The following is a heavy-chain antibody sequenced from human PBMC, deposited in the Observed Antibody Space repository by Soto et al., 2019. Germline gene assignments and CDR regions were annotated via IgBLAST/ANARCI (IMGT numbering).Heavy chain of an antibody. CDR2: ISRSGTT. CDR1: GGYFNDNY. V-gene: IGHV4-34*01. J-gene: IGHJ5*02. CDR3: ATSLWFGTQVEL. Sequence: QVQLQQWGAGLLKPSETLSLSCAVYGGYFNDNYYTWFRQPPGKGLEWIGEISRSGTTKYIPSLNSCASVSFDTSKPQVSLKVTSVTAADTAVYYCATSLWFGTQVELWGQGALVTVSS. D-gene: IGHD3-10*01.